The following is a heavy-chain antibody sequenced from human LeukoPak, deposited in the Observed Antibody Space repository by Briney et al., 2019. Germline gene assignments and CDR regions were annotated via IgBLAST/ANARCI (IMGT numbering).Heavy chain of an antibody. CDR3: AASLPNIVVVPATKGPFGY. CDR2: ISSSSSII. CDR1: GFTVSSNY. Sequence: GGSLRLSCAASGFTVSSNYMSWVRQAPGKGLEWVSYISSSSSIIHYADSVKGRFTISRDNSKNTLYLQMNSLRAEDTAVYYCAASLPNIVVVPATKGPFGYWGQGALVTVSS. J-gene: IGHJ4*02. D-gene: IGHD2-2*01. V-gene: IGHV3-48*01.